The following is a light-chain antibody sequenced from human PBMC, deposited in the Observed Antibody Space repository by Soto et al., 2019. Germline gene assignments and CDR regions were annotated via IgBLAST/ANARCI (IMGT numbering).Light chain of an antibody. CDR2: EVS. CDR1: SSDVGGYDY. CDR3: SSYAISTAYI. J-gene: IGLJ1*01. Sequence: QSLLTQPASVSGSPGQSITISCTGTSSDVGGYDYVSWYQLHPGKAPKLMVFEVSNRPSGVSYRFSGSKSGNTASLTISGLQAEDEADYFCSSYAISTAYIVGNGTKVTV. V-gene: IGLV2-14*01.